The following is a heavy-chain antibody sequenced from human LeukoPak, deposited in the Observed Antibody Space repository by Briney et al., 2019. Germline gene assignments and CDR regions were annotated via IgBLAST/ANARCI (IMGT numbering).Heavy chain of an antibody. CDR2: INPNSGGT. J-gene: IGHJ3*02. Sequence: ASVKVSRKASGYTLTGYYMHWVRQAPGEGPEWVGWINPNSGGTNYAQKFQGRVTMTRDTSISTAYLELSRVTSDDTAVYYCAREVTLVVEPTTNAFDIWGQGTMVTVSS. V-gene: IGHV1-2*02. CDR3: AREVTLVVEPTTNAFDI. CDR1: GYTLTGYY. D-gene: IGHD2-15*01.